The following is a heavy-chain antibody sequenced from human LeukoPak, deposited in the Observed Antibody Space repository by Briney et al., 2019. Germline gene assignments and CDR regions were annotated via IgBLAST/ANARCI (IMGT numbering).Heavy chain of an antibody. D-gene: IGHD6-19*01. CDR1: GFTFSAYW. CDR3: ARVGKNGWDFDH. Sequence: GGSLRLSCAASGFTFSAYWMTWVRQAPGKGLAWVANIIEGGGLKYYVDSVKGRFTISRDNTKNSLYLQMTSLRADDTAVYYCARVGKNGWDFDHWGQGTLVTVSS. J-gene: IGHJ4*02. CDR2: IIEGGGLK. V-gene: IGHV3-7*01.